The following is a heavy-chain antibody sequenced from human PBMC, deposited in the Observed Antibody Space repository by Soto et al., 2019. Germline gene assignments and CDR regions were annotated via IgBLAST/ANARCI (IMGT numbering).Heavy chain of an antibody. CDR2: ISYDGSNK. CDR1: GFTFSSYG. D-gene: IGHD3-9*01. Sequence: QPGGSLRLSCAASGFTFSSYGMHWVRQAPGKGLEWVAVISYDGSNKYYADSVKGRFTISRDNSKNTLYLQMNSLRAEDTAVYYCAKDRGGESYYDILTGYLPRGDYYYYGMDVWGQGTTVTVSS. V-gene: IGHV3-30*18. J-gene: IGHJ6*02. CDR3: AKDRGGESYYDILTGYLPRGDYYYYGMDV.